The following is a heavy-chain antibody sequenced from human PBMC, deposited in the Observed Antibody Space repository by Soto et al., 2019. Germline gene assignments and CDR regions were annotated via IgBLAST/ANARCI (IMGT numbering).Heavy chain of an antibody. Sequence: WTWIRQTPEKGLEWIGEINDSGNINYHPSPKSRVTIFVDTAKKQISLRLSSVTAADTAVYYCARGLILWFGELSRRGGYYYYMDVWGKGTTVTVSS. V-gene: IGHV4-34*01. J-gene: IGHJ6*03. D-gene: IGHD3-10*01. CDR2: INDSGNI. CDR3: ARGLILWFGELSRRGGYYYYMDV.